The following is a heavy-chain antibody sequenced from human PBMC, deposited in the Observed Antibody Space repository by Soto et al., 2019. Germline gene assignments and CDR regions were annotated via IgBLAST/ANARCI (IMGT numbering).Heavy chain of an antibody. Sequence: QVQLVESGGGVVQPGRSLRLSCAASGFTFSNYGMHWVRPAPGKGLERVIVISYDGNVAYYADSVKGRCTIARDNSKNSLYLQMNSLRTEYQAMYDSAKEGPITNWYFDYWGQGTLVTVSS. V-gene: IGHV3-30*18. CDR2: ISYDGNVA. CDR1: GFTFSNYG. CDR3: AKEGPITNWYFDY. J-gene: IGHJ4*02. D-gene: IGHD1-1*01.